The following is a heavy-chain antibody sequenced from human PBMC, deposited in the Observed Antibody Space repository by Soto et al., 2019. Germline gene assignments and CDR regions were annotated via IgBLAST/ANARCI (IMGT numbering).Heavy chain of an antibody. CDR3: EKGLLGYYYYYGMDV. J-gene: IGHJ6*02. CDR1: GFSFSSYA. D-gene: IGHD3-10*01. CDR2: ISGSGGST. V-gene: IGHV3-23*01. Sequence: GSLRLSCAVAGFSFSSYAISWVRQAPGRGLEWVSAISGSGGSTYYADSVKGRFTISRDNSKNTLYLQMNSLRAEDTAVYYCEKGLLGYYYYYGMDVWGQGTTVTVSS.